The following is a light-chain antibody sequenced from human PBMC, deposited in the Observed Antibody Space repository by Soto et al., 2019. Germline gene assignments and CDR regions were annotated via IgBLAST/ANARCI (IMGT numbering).Light chain of an antibody. CDR2: EVS. Sequence: QSALTQPASVSGSPGQSITISCTGTSSDVGGYNYVSWYQQHPGKAPKLMIYEVSNRPSEVSNRFSGSKSGNTASLTISGLQAEDEGNYYCSSYTSGXTLVXXXGXXKLTVL. CDR1: SSDVGGYNY. J-gene: IGLJ2*01. V-gene: IGLV2-14*01. CDR3: SSYTSGXTLVX.